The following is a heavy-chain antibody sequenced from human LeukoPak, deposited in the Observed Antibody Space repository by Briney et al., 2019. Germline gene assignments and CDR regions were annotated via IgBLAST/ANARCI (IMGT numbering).Heavy chain of an antibody. CDR2: ISNNGGYT. D-gene: IGHD2-15*01. J-gene: IGHJ4*02. CDR1: GFTFSDHY. CDR3: AKQLGYCSDGSCYFPY. V-gene: IGHV3-23*01. Sequence: GGSLRLSCAASGFTFSDHYMDWVRQAPGKRLEWVSGISNNGGYTYYADSVQGRFTISRDNSKSTLCLQMNSLRAEDTAVYYCAKQLGYCSDGSCYFPYWGQGTLVTVSS.